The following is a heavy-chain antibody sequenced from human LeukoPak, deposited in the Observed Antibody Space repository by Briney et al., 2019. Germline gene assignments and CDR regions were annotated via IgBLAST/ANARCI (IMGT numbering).Heavy chain of an antibody. V-gene: IGHV4-38-2*01. D-gene: IGHD4-17*01. CDR3: ARRVGYYGAELYIDY. CDR2: IYHSGST. J-gene: IGHJ4*02. Sequence: SETLSLTCAVSGYSISSGYYWGWIRQPPGKGLEWIGSIYHSGSTYYNPSLKSRVTISVDTSKNQFSLKLSSVTAADTAVYYCARRVGYYGAELYIDYWGQGTLVTVSS. CDR1: GYSISSGYY.